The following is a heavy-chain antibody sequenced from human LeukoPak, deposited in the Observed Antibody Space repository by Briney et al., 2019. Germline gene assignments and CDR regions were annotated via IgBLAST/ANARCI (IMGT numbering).Heavy chain of an antibody. CDR3: ARDDDYYGIDV. CDR2: IYSGGST. V-gene: IGHV3-66*01. J-gene: IGHJ6*02. CDR1: GFTVSSNY. Sequence: GGSLRLSCAASGFTVSSNYMGWVRQAPGKGLEWVSVIYSGGSTYYADSVKGRFTISRDNSKNTLYLQMNSLRAEDTAVYYCARDDDYYGIDVWGQGTTVTVSS.